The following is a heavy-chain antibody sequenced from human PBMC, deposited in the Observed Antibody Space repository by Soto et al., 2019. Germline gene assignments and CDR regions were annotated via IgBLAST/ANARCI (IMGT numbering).Heavy chain of an antibody. Sequence: SETLSLTCAVYGVSFSGYYWSWIRQPPGKGLEWIGEINHSGSTNYNPSLKSRVTISVDTSKNQFSLKLSSVTAADTAVYYCARNSPTGKDYWGQGTLVTVSS. CDR2: INHSGST. CDR1: GVSFSGYY. V-gene: IGHV4-34*01. J-gene: IGHJ4*02. D-gene: IGHD3-10*01. CDR3: ARNSPTGKDY.